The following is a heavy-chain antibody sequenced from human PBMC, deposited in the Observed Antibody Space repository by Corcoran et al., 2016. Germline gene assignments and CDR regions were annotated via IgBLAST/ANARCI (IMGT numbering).Heavy chain of an antibody. CDR2: ISAYNGNT. D-gene: IGHD6-19*01. V-gene: IGHV1-18*01. CDR3: ARDPRGSGWKYFDY. Sequence: QVQLVQSGVEVKKPGASVKVSCKASGYTFTSYGISWVRQAPGQGLEWMGWISAYNGNTDFAQKFQGRITMTTDTSTSTAYMELTSLRSDDTAVYYCARDPRGSGWKYFDYWGQGTLVTVSS. CDR1: GYTFTSYG. J-gene: IGHJ4*02.